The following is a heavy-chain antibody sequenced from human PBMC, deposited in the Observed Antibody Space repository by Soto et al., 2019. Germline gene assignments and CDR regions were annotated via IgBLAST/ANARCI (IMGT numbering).Heavy chain of an antibody. D-gene: IGHD6-6*01. CDR2: ISYDGSDK. Sequence: QVQLVESGGGVVQPGRSRRLSCVASGFKFDTYGMHWVRQAPGKGLEWVAVISYDGSDKYYSDSVKGRFTISRDNSNNTVYLQMSSLRPEDTAVYYCAKVSYSISITYFDYWGQGSLVTVSS. CDR3: AKVSYSISITYFDY. J-gene: IGHJ4*02. V-gene: IGHV3-30*18. CDR1: GFKFDTYG.